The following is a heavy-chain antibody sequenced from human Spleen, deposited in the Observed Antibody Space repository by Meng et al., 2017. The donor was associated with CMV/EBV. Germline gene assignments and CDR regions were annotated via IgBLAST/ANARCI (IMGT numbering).Heavy chain of an antibody. CDR2: IYYSGST. CDR3: ARDHRVYQGVPAGPFDP. CDR1: GGSISSGGYY. V-gene: IGHV4-31*03. D-gene: IGHD2-2*01. Sequence: SETLSLTCTVSGGSISSGGYYWSWIRQHPGKGLEWIGYIYYSGSTYYNPSLKSRVTMSVGTSKNQFSLKLSSVTAADTAVYYCARDHRVYQGVPAGPFDPWGQGTLVTVSS. J-gene: IGHJ5*02.